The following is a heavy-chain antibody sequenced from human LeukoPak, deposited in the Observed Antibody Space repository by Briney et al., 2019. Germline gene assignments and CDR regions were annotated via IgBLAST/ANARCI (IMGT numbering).Heavy chain of an antibody. Sequence: SETLSLTCTVSGYSISSGYYWGWIRQPPGKGLEWIGSIYHSGSTYYNPSLKSRVTISVDTSKNQFSLKLSSVTAADTAVYYCASLVYWDYYMDVWGKGTTVTVSS. CDR3: ASLVYWDYYMDV. J-gene: IGHJ6*03. CDR2: IYHSGST. CDR1: GYSISSGYY. D-gene: IGHD1-26*01. V-gene: IGHV4-38-2*02.